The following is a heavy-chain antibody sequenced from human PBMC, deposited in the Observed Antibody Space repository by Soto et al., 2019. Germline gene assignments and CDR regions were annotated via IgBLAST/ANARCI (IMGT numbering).Heavy chain of an antibody. CDR2: ISAYNGNT. D-gene: IGHD3-9*01. Sequence: ASVKVSCKASGYTFTSYGISWVRQAPGQGLEWMGRISAYNGNTNYAQKLQGRVTMTTDTSTSTAYMELRSLRSDDTAVYYCARDPDYEILTGPYYYYYGMDVWGQGTTVTVSS. V-gene: IGHV1-18*01. J-gene: IGHJ6*02. CDR3: ARDPDYEILTGPYYYYYGMDV. CDR1: GYTFTSYG.